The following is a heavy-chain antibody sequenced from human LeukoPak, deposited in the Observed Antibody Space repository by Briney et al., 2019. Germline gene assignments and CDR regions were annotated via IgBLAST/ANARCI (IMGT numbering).Heavy chain of an antibody. Sequence: GGSLRLSCAASGFTFSNYAMTWVRQAPGKGLEWVSSISGIGSNIYYADSVKGRFTISRDNSKNTLHVQMNSLGAEDTAIYYCATNRDGYNYWGQGTLVTVSS. J-gene: IGHJ4*02. V-gene: IGHV3-23*01. D-gene: IGHD5-24*01. CDR3: ATNRDGYNY. CDR2: ISGIGSNI. CDR1: GFTFSNYA.